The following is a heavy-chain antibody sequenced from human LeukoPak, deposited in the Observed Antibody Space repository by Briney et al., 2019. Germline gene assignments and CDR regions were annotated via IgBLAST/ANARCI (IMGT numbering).Heavy chain of an antibody. J-gene: IGHJ4*02. V-gene: IGHV3-23*01. D-gene: IGHD6-13*01. CDR1: GFTFSSYA. CDR3: AKVGYSSSAWIDY. CDR2: ISGSGGST. Sequence: GGSLRLSCAASGFTFSSYAMSWVRQAPGKGLEWVSAISGSGGSTYYADSVKGRFTIPRDNSKNTLYLQMNSLRAEDTAVYYCAKVGYSSSAWIDYWGQGTLVTVSS.